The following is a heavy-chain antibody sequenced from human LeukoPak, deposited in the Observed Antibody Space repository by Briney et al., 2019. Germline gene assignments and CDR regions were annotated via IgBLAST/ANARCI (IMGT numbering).Heavy chain of an antibody. J-gene: IGHJ4*02. CDR1: AFTLSSHS. D-gene: IGHD2-2*01. Sequence: PGKSLRLSCAGSAFTLSSHSMHWVRQAPGKGLVWVAAISYDGRTTYYADSVKGRFTISRDNSKNTLYLQMNSLRAEDTAVYYCANFGCTSTSCLDYWGQGTLVTVSS. CDR2: ISYDGRTT. CDR3: ANFGCTSTSCLDY. V-gene: IGHV3-30*04.